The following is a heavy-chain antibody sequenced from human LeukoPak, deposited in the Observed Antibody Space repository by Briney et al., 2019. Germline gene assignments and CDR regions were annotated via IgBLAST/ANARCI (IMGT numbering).Heavy chain of an antibody. D-gene: IGHD3-3*01. Sequence: SETLSLTCTVSGGSVNTTNFYWGWIRQPPGKGLEWIGSIYYGGTTYYTPSLKSRVTISVDRTKDQFSLRLTSVTAADTAMYYCARHRYNDDDAFDIWGQGTLVAVSS. CDR3: ARHRYNDDDAFDI. J-gene: IGHJ3*02. CDR1: GGSVNTTNFY. V-gene: IGHV4-39*01. CDR2: IYYGGTT.